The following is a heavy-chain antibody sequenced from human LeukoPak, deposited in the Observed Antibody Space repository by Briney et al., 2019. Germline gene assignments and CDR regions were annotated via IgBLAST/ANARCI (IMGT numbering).Heavy chain of an antibody. D-gene: IGHD4-17*01. J-gene: IGHJ6*02. Sequence: GRSLRLSCAASGFTFSSYGMHWVRQAPGKGLEWVAVIWYDGSNKYYADSVKGRFTISRDNSKSTLYLQMNSLRAEDTAVYYCARDRYGDYAGGMDVWGQGTTVTVSS. CDR2: IWYDGSNK. CDR1: GFTFSSYG. V-gene: IGHV3-33*01. CDR3: ARDRYGDYAGGMDV.